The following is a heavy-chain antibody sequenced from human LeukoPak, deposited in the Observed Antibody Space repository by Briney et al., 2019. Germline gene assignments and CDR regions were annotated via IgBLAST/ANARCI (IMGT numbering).Heavy chain of an antibody. CDR1: GFSISSSDYY. V-gene: IGHV4-31*03. CDR3: ARNFDSYNAFDI. CDR2: IAYSGST. Sequence: KPSETLSLTCTVSGFSISSSDYYWSWIRQHPTRGLEWIGYIAYSGSTYYNPSLKSRVTISVDTSKNHFSRRLSSVTAADTAVYYCARNFDSYNAFDIWGQGTMVTVSS. D-gene: IGHD3-22*01. J-gene: IGHJ3*02.